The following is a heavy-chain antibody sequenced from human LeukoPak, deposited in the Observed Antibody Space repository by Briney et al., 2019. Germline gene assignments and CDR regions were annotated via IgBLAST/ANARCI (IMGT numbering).Heavy chain of an antibody. J-gene: IGHJ6*02. CDR2: ISGSGGST. Sequence: PGGSLRLSCAASGFTFSSYAMSWVRQAPGKELEWVSAISGSGGSTYYADSVKGRFTISRDNSKNTLYLQMNSLRAVHTAVYYCAKLSAGENQWLVSLDVWGQGTTVTVSS. D-gene: IGHD6-19*01. CDR1: GFTFSSYA. CDR3: AKLSAGENQWLVSLDV. V-gene: IGHV3-23*01.